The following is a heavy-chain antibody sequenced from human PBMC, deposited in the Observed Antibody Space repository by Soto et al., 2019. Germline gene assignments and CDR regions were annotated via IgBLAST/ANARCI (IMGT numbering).Heavy chain of an antibody. J-gene: IGHJ4*02. CDR1: GFTFGDYA. D-gene: IGHD3-10*01. V-gene: IGHV3-49*03. CDR2: IRSKAYGGTT. Sequence: PGGSLRLSCTASGFTFGDYAMSWFRQAPGKGLEWVGFIRSKAYGGTTEYAASVKGRFTISRDDSKSIAYLQMNSLKTEDTAVYYCTRDRVWRPFDYWGQGTLVTVSS. CDR3: TRDRVWRPFDY.